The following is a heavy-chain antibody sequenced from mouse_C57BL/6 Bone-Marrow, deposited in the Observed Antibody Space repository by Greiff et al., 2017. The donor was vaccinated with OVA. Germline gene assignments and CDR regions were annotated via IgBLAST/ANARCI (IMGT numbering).Heavy chain of an antibody. CDR2: INPSNGGT. CDR1: GYTFTSYW. J-gene: IGHJ4*01. CDR3: ARSPYCYGSSYHAMDY. V-gene: IGHV1-53*01. D-gene: IGHD1-1*01. Sequence: QVQLQQPGTELVKPGASVKLSCKASGYTFTSYWMHWVKQRPGQGLEWIGNINPSNGGTNYNEKFKSKATLTVDKSSSTAYMQLSSLTSEDSAVYYCARSPYCYGSSYHAMDYWGQGTSVTVSS.